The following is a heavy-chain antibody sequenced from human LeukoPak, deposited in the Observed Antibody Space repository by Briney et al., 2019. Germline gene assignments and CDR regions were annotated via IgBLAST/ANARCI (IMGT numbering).Heavy chain of an antibody. CDR1: GDSISSGDYF. CDR2: IYYSGNT. Sequence: PSETLSLTCTVSGDSISSGDYFWSWIRQPPGKGLEWIGYIYYSGNTYYNPSLQSRVTISVDTPKNQFSLNLSSVTAADTAVFCCARGHDYFDYWGQGTLVTVSS. CDR3: ARGHDYFDY. V-gene: IGHV4-30-4*08. J-gene: IGHJ4*02.